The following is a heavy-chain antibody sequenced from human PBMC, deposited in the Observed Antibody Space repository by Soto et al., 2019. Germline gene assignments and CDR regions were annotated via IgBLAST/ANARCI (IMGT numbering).Heavy chain of an antibody. CDR3: ARERTRCDYYGSGSPATPNYYYYYYGMDV. Sequence: ASVKVSCKASGYTFTGYYMHWVRQAPGQGLEWMGWINPNSGGTNYAQKFQGCVTMTRDTSISTAYMELSRLRSEDTAVYYCARERTRCDYYGSGSPATPNYYYYYYGMDVWGQGTTVTVSS. J-gene: IGHJ6*02. CDR1: GYTFTGYY. D-gene: IGHD3-10*01. CDR2: INPNSGGT. V-gene: IGHV1-2*04.